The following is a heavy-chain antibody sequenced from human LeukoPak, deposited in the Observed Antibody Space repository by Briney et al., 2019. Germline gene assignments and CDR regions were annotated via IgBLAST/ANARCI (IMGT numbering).Heavy chain of an antibody. CDR2: INHSGST. CDR1: GGSFSGYY. D-gene: IGHD1-7*01. CDR3: ARGIRTGTMRS. V-gene: IGHV4-34*01. Sequence: PSETLSLTCAVYGGSFSGYYWSWIRQPPGKGLEWIGEINHSGSTNYNPSLKSRVTISVDTSKNQFSLKLSSVTAADTAVYYCARGIRTGTMRSWGQGTLVTVSS. J-gene: IGHJ4*02.